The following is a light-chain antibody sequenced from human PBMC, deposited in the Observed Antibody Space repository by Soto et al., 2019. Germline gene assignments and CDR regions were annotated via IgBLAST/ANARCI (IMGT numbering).Light chain of an antibody. J-gene: IGLJ2*01. CDR2: DVS. CDR1: GSDVGGYNY. V-gene: IGLV2-14*01. CDR3: SSYTSSSTYVV. Sequence: QSALTQPASVSGSPGQSITISCTGTGSDVGGYNYVSWYQQHPGKAPKLMIYDVSNRPSGVSNRFSGSKSGNTASLTISGLQAEDEADYYCSSYTSSSTYVVFGGGTQLTVL.